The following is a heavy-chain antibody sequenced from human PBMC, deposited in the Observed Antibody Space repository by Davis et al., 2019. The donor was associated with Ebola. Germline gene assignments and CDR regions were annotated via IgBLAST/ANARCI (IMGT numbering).Heavy chain of an antibody. CDR2: IYYSGST. Sequence: MPSETLSLTCTVSGGSISSSSYYWGWIRQPPGKGLEWIGSIYYSGSTYYNPSLKSRVTVSVDTSKKQFSLNLKSVTAADTAVYYCARGSYYYYYGMDVWGQGTTVTVSS. CDR1: GGSISSSSYY. V-gene: IGHV4-39*07. CDR3: ARGSYYYYYGMDV. J-gene: IGHJ6*02.